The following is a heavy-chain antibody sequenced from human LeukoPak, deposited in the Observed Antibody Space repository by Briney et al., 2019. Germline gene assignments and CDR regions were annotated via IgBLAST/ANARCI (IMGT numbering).Heavy chain of an antibody. CDR2: IYYGGST. CDR1: GGSISSGDYY. V-gene: IGHV4-30-4*08. Sequence: SETLSLTCTVSGGSISSGDYYWSWIRQPPGKGLEWIGYIYYGGSTYYNPSLKSRVTISVDTSKNQFSLKLSSVTAADTAAHYCARCPFSGYYPFDYWGQGTLVTVSS. CDR3: ARCPFSGYYPFDY. J-gene: IGHJ4*02. D-gene: IGHD3-22*01.